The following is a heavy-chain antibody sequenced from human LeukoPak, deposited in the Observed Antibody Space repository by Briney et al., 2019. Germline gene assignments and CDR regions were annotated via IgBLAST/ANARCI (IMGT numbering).Heavy chain of an antibody. J-gene: IGHJ6*02. CDR2: IYYSGST. V-gene: IGHV4-39*01. D-gene: IGHD5-18*01. CDR3: ARPRVDTAMVDGMDV. Sequence: SETLSLTCTVSGGSISSSSYYWGWIRQPPGEGLEWIGSIYYSGSTYYNPSLKSRVTISVDTSKNQFSLKLSSVTAADTAVYYCARPRVDTAMVDGMDVWGQGTTVTVSS. CDR1: GGSISSSSYY.